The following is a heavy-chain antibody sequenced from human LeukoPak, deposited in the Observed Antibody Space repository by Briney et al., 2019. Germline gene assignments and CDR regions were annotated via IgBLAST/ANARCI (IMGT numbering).Heavy chain of an antibody. J-gene: IGHJ4*02. Sequence: SETLSLTCTVSGGSISPYYWSWIRQPPGKGLEYIGYNSYTGSTNSNPSLKSRLTISVDTSKNQFSLKLRSETAADTALYYCARIHDYGDYAFDRWGQGTLVTVSS. CDR2: NSYTGST. V-gene: IGHV4-59*08. D-gene: IGHD4-17*01. CDR1: GGSISPYY. CDR3: ARIHDYGDYAFDR.